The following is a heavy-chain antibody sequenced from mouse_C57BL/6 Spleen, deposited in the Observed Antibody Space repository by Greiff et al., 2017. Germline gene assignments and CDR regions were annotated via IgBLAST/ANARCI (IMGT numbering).Heavy chain of an antibody. CDR2: ISDGGSYT. V-gene: IGHV5-4*01. J-gene: IGHJ4*01. CDR1: GFTFSSYA. CDR3: ARDDGYAMDY. D-gene: IGHD2-3*01. Sequence: DVQLQESGGGLVKPGGSLKLSCAASGFTFSSYAMSWVRQTPEKRLEWVATISDGGSYTYYPDNVKGRFTISRDNAKNNLYLQMSHLKSEDTAMYCCARDDGYAMDYWGQGTAVTVSS.